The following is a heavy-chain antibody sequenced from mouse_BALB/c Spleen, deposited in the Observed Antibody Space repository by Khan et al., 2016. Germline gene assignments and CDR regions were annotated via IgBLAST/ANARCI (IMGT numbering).Heavy chain of an antibody. D-gene: IGHD2-1*01. Sequence: QVQLQQSGAELARPGASVKMSCKASGYTFTIYTMQWVKQRPGQGLEWIGYINPSSGYTNYNQKFKDKATLTADNSSSTASMELSSRTSEDSAVYYCARWRRMGGNYLFDYWGQGTTLTVSS. CDR3: ARWRRMGGNYLFDY. J-gene: IGHJ2*01. V-gene: IGHV1-4*01. CDR2: INPSSGYT. CDR1: GYTFTIYT.